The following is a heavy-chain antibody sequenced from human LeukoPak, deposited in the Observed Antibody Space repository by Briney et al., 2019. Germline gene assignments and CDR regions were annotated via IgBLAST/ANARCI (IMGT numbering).Heavy chain of an antibody. CDR1: GYTFTSYG. Sequence: GASVKVSCKASGYTFTSYGISWVRQAPGQGLEWMGWISAYNGNTNYAQKLQGRVTMTTDTSTSTAYMELRSLRSDDTAVYYCARALRAAAGRYYFDYWGQGTLVTVSS. CDR3: ARALRAAAGRYYFDY. J-gene: IGHJ4*02. D-gene: IGHD6-13*01. V-gene: IGHV1-18*01. CDR2: ISAYNGNT.